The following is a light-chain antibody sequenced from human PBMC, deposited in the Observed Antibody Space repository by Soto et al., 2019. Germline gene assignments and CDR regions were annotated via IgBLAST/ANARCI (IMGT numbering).Light chain of an antibody. CDR1: QSISSW. J-gene: IGKJ4*01. V-gene: IGKV1-5*03. Sequence: DIQMTQSPSTLSASVGDRVTITCRASQSISSWLAWYQQKPGKAPKLLIYKASSLESGVPSRFSGSGSGTVIPPTISSLQPDDFATYYCQQSTQRLTFGGGTKVEIK. CDR2: KAS. CDR3: QQSTQRLT.